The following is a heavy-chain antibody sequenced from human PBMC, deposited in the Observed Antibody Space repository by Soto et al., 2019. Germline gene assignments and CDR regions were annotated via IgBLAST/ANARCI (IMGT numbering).Heavy chain of an antibody. CDR3: AREGSGIPPGFDY. V-gene: IGHV4-59*01. D-gene: IGHD3-10*01. CDR2: IYYSGST. J-gene: IGHJ4*02. Sequence: QVQLQESGPGLVKPSETLSLTCTVSGGSISSYYWSWIRQPPGKGLEWIGYIYYSGSTNYNPSLKSRVTISVDTSKNQFSLKLSSVTAADTAVYYCAREGSGIPPGFDYWGQGTLVTVSS. CDR1: GGSISSYY.